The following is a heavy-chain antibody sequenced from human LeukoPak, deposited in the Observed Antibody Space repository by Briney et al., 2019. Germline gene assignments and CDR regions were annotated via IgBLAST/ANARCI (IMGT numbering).Heavy chain of an antibody. D-gene: IGHD2-2*01. Sequence: GASVTVSCKASGGTFSNYAISWVRQAPGQGLEWMGGIIPIFGTANYAQKFQGRVTITTDESTSTAYMELSSLRSEDTAVYYCARMQYQLLLDAFDIWGQGTMVTVSS. CDR1: GGTFSNYA. CDR2: IIPIFGTA. CDR3: ARMQYQLLLDAFDI. V-gene: IGHV1-69*05. J-gene: IGHJ3*02.